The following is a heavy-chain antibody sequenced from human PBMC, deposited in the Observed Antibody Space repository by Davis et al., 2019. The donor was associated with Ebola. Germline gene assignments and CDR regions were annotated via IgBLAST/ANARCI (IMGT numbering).Heavy chain of an antibody. V-gene: IGHV3-30*18. CDR3: AKDTSNIWFDI. D-gene: IGHD1-26*01. CDR1: GFTFSTYG. Sequence: PGGSLRLSCAASGFTFSTYGMHWVRQAPGKGLEWVAVISFDGSNQYYADSVKGRFTISRDNSRNTLYLQMNGLRVEDTAIYYCAKDTSNIWFDIWGQGTMVTVSS. CDR2: ISFDGSNQ. J-gene: IGHJ3*02.